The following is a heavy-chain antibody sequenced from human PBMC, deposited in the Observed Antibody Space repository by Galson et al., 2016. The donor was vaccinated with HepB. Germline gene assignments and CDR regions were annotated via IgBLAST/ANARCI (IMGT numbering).Heavy chain of an antibody. CDR2: VSHSSTYV. J-gene: IGHJ2*01. V-gene: IGHV3-21*01. D-gene: IGHD6-6*01. CDR3: ARSLGWYFDV. Sequence: SLRLSCAASGFTFDNYTMNWLRQAPGKGLEWVSSVSHSSTYVYYADSVEGRFTISRDNAKNSLYLEMNSLRVEDTAVFYCARSLGWYFDVWGRGTLVTGSS. CDR1: GFTFDNYT.